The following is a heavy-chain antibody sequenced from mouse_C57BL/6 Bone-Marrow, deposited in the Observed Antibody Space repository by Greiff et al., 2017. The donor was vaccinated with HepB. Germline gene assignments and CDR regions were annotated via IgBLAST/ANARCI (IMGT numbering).Heavy chain of an antibody. CDR3: ARSYGSSLYYAMDY. CDR2: IDPSDSYT. Sequence: QVQLQQPGAELVRPGTSVKLSCKASGYTFTSYWMHWVKQRPGQGLEWIGLIDPSDSYTNYNQKFKGKATLTVDTSSSTAYMQLSSLTSEDSAVYYCARSYGSSLYYAMDYWGQGTSVTVSS. D-gene: IGHD1-1*01. V-gene: IGHV1-59*01. J-gene: IGHJ4*01. CDR1: GYTFTSYW.